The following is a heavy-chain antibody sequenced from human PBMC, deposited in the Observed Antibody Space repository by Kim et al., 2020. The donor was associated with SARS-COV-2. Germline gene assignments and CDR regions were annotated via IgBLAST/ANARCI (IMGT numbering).Heavy chain of an antibody. CDR3: ARQGGNRQIGY. CDR2: IYYNGRT. CDR1: GASISSYY. D-gene: IGHD1-26*01. J-gene: IGHJ4*02. V-gene: IGHV4-59*08. Sequence: SETLSLTCTVSGASISSYYWSWIRQPPGTGLEWIGYIYYNGRTNYKSSLQSRVTISVDTSKNQFSLKLSSVTAADTAVYYCARQGGNRQIGYWGQGTLVT.